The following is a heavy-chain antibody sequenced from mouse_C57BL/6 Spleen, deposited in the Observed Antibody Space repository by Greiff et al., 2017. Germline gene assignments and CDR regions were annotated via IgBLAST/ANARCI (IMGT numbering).Heavy chain of an antibody. V-gene: IGHV1-55*01. CDR2: IYPGSGST. J-gene: IGHJ3*01. CDR3: ARAEGAGAWFAY. CDR1: GYTFTSYW. Sequence: QVQLQQPGAELVKPGASVKMSCKASGYTFTSYWITWVKQRPGQGLEWIGDIYPGSGSTNYNEKFKSKATLTIAKSARTAYMQHSSLKTEDSAVYYWARAEGAGAWFAYWGQGTLVTVSA.